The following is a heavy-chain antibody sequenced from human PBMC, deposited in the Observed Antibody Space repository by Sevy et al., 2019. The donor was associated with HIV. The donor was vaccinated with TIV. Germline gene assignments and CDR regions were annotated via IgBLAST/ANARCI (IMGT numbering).Heavy chain of an antibody. V-gene: IGHV3-48*02. CDR2: MTSDTRTI. CDR1: GFKFSVYS. D-gene: IGHD1-1*01. Sequence: GGSLRLSCAASGFKFSVYSMNWVRQAPGKGLEWISYMTSDTRTIKYAESVKGRFTIYRDNARNSVYLQMNSLRDEDTAVYYCARSVEGHFDYWGQGTLVTVPS. J-gene: IGHJ4*02. CDR3: ARSVEGHFDY.